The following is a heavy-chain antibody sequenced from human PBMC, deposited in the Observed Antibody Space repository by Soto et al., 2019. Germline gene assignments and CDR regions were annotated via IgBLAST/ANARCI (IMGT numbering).Heavy chain of an antibody. J-gene: IGHJ4*02. CDR3: ARGGGSPYHNHEFHF. D-gene: IGHD6-13*01. CDR1: GASITQYY. V-gene: IGHV4-59*01. Sequence: PSETLSLTCTVSGASITQYYWNWIRQSPGKGLEWIVSVSSTGSTVFNPSLTSRVTVSLDTSKNQFSLTLNSVTAADTAVYYCARGGGSPYHNHEFHFWGQGTLVTVS. CDR2: VSSTGST.